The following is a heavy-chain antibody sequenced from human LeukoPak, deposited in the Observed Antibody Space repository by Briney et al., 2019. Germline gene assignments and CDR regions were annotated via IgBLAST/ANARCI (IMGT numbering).Heavy chain of an antibody. V-gene: IGHV3-30-3*01. CDR2: ISYDGSNK. CDR1: GFTFSSYA. CDR3: ARDPRYCSGGSRYPGYYFDY. D-gene: IGHD2-15*01. Sequence: PGGSLRLSCAASGFTFSSYAMHWVRQAPGEGLEWVAVISYDGSNKYYADSVEGRFTISRDNSKNTLYLQMNSLRAEDTAVYYCARDPRYCSGGSRYPGYYFDYWGQGTLVTVSS. J-gene: IGHJ4*02.